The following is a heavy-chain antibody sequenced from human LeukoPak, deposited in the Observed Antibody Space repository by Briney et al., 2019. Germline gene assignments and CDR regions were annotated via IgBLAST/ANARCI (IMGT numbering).Heavy chain of an antibody. J-gene: IGHJ4*02. CDR3: ARSRGYVILTGYYSPFDY. V-gene: IGHV3-66*02. CDR1: GFTVSSNY. Sequence: GGSLRLSCAASGFTVSSNYMSWVRQAPGKGLEWVSVIYSGGSTYYADSVKGRFTISRDNSKNTLYLQMNSLRAEDTAVYYCARSRGYVILTGYYSPFDYWGQGTLVTVSS. D-gene: IGHD3-9*01. CDR2: IYSGGST.